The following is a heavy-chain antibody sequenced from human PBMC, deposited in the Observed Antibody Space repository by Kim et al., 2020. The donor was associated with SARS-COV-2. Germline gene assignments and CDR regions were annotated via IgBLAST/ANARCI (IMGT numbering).Heavy chain of an antibody. J-gene: IGHJ3*02. CDR1: GYTFTGYY. CDR2: INPNSGGT. Sequence: ASVKVSCKASGYTFTGYYMHWVRQAPGQGLEWMGRINPNSGGTNYAQKFQGRVTMTRDTSISTAYMELSRLRSDDTAVYYCARVAGVEWGDAFDIWGQGTMVTVSS. CDR3: ARVAGVEWGDAFDI. D-gene: IGHD6-19*01. V-gene: IGHV1-2*06.